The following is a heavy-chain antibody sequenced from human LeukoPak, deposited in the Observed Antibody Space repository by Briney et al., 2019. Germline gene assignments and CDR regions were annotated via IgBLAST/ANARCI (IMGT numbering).Heavy chain of an antibody. Sequence: GGSLRLSCATSGFTFSTYWMSWVRQVPGKGLEWVANIKQDGSEIYYVDSVKGRFTISRDNSKNTLYLQMNSLRAEDTAVYYCARMKTIVGAQRGAFDIWGQGTMVTVSS. J-gene: IGHJ3*02. V-gene: IGHV3-7*01. CDR1: GFTFSTYW. CDR3: ARMKTIVGAQRGAFDI. CDR2: IKQDGSEI. D-gene: IGHD1-26*01.